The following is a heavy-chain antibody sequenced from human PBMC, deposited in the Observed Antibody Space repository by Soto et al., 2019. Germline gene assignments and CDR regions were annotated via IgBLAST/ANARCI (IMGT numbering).Heavy chain of an antibody. J-gene: IGHJ6*02. Sequence: ASVKVSCKASGYTFTSYYMHWVRQAPGQGLEWMGIINPSGGSTSYAQKFQGRVTMTRDTSTSTVYMELSSLRSEDTAVYYCAREEIPGDTAMVTIYYGMDVWGQGTTVTV. CDR3: AREEIPGDTAMVTIYYGMDV. V-gene: IGHV1-46*01. D-gene: IGHD5-18*01. CDR2: INPSGGST. CDR1: GYTFTSYY.